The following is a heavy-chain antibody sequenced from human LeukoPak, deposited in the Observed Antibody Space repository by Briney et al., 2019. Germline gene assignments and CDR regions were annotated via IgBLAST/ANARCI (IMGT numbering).Heavy chain of an antibody. CDR1: GGSITSGSYY. CDR3: VREHPDKTYYYYMDV. V-gene: IGHV4-61*02. J-gene: IGHJ6*03. Sequence: SQTLSLTCTVSGGSITSGSYYWSWVRQPAGKGLEWIGRIYFSGSTTYNPSLESRVTMSVDTSKNQISLRLDSATAADTAVYYCVREHPDKTYYYYMDVRGNGTTVTVSS. CDR2: IYFSGST.